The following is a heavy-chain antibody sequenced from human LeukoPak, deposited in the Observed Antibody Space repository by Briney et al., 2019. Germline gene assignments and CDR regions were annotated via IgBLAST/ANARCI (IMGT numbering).Heavy chain of an antibody. D-gene: IGHD1-26*01. CDR2: IYSGGST. CDR3: ARDIVGENYFDY. CDR1: GFTVSSNY. V-gene: IGHV3-66*01. Sequence: GGSPRLSCAASGFTVSSNYMSWVRQAPGKGLEWVSVIYSGGSTYYADSVKGRFTISRDNSKNTLYLQMNSLRAEDTAVYYCARDIVGENYFDYWGQGTLVTVSS. J-gene: IGHJ4*02.